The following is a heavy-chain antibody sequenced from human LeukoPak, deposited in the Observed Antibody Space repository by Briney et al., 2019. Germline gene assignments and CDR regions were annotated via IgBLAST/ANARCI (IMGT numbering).Heavy chain of an antibody. D-gene: IGHD3-22*01. CDR2: IYYSGST. CDR1: GGSISGYY. CDR3: ARHYYDSSGYYLFDY. V-gene: IGHV4-59*08. Sequence: TSETLSLTCTVSGGSISGYYWSWIRQPPGKGLEYIGYIYYSGSTDYNPSLKSRITISVDTSKNQFSLKLSSVTAADTAVYYCARHYYDSSGYYLFDYWGQGTLVTVSS. J-gene: IGHJ4*01.